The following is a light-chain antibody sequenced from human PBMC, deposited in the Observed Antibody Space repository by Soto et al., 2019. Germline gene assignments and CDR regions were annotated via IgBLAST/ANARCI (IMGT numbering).Light chain of an antibody. V-gene: IGKV3-11*01. CDR1: QRVSNF. CDR3: QQRSSWPIT. CDR2: DAS. Sequence: EIVLTQSPATLSLSPGERATLSCRASQRVSNFLAWYQQIPGQAPSLLIYDASNRATGIPVRFSGSGSGTDFTLTISSLEPEDCAIYYCQQRSSWPITFGPGTKVDIK. J-gene: IGKJ3*01.